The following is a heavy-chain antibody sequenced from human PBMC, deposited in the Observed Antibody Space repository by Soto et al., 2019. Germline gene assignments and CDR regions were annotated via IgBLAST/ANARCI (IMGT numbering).Heavy chain of an antibody. V-gene: IGHV4-59*01. CDR2: IYYSGST. CDR3: ARARGWYSAYYFDY. Sequence: QVQLQESGPGLVKPSETLSLTCTVSGGSISSYYWSWIRQPPGKGLEWIGYIYYSGSTNYNPSLKSRVPIPLDTSRNQLSLKLSSVTAADTAVYYCARARGWYSAYYFDYWGQGTLVTVSS. D-gene: IGHD6-19*01. J-gene: IGHJ4*02. CDR1: GGSISSYY.